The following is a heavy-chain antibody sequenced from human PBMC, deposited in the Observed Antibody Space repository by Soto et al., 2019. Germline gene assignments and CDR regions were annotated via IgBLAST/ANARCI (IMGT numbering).Heavy chain of an antibody. CDR2: ISGTGVPT. V-gene: IGHV3-23*01. D-gene: IGHD2-2*01. CDR1: GFDFSSYA. Sequence: AGGSLRLSCAASGFDFSSYAMSWVRQAPGKGLECISLISGTGVPTLYAESVKGRFSVSRDNSKDTLFLEMNNLGVVDTAMYYCAKSFCSSSSCFFLWVDPWGPGTLVTVSS. CDR3: AKSFCSSSSCFFLWVDP. J-gene: IGHJ5*02.